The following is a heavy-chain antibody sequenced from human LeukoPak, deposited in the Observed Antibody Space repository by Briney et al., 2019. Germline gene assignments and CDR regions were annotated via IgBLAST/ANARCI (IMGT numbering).Heavy chain of an antibody. J-gene: IGHJ5*02. CDR2: INHSGST. V-gene: IGHV4-34*01. CDR1: GGSFSGYY. D-gene: IGHD2-2*01. CDR3: ARGLSYCSSTSCYAGWFDP. Sequence: PSETLSLTCAVYGGSFSGYYWSWIRQPPGKGLEWIGEINHSGSTNYNPSLKSRVTISVDTSKNQFSLKLSSVTAADTAVYYCARGLSYCSSTSCYAGWFDPWGQGTLVTDSS.